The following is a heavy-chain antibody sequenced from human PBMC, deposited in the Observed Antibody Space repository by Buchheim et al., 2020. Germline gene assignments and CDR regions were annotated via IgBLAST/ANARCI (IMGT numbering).Heavy chain of an antibody. CDR1: GCSISSSSYY. CDR2: IYYSGST. J-gene: IGHJ6*02. CDR3: ARRPRYYYYGMDV. Sequence: QLQLQESGPGLVKPSETLSLTCTVSGCSISSSSYYWGWIRQPPGKGLEWIGSIYYSGSTYYNPSLKSRVTIYVDTSKNQFSLKLSAVTAAETSVYYCARRPRYYYYGMDVWGQGTT. V-gene: IGHV4-39*01.